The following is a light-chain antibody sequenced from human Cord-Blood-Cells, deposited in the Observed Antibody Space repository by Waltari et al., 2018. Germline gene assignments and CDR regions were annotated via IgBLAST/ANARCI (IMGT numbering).Light chain of an antibody. Sequence: QSALTQPASVSGSPGQSITISCTGTSSDVGGYNYVSWYQQHPGKAPKPMIYEVSNRPAGVANRLAGAKSGNTASLTSSGLQAEDEADYYCSSYTSSSTLVFGGGTKLTVL. CDR2: EVS. CDR1: SSDVGGYNY. J-gene: IGLJ3*02. V-gene: IGLV2-14*01. CDR3: SSYTSSSTLV.